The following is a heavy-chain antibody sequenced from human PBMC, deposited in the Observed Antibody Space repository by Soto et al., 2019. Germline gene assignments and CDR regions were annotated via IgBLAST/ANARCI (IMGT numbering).Heavy chain of an antibody. Sequence: LSLTCMVSGGSLHSDSWSCIRQPAGKGLEWAGRIYSGGSTNYNPSLKSRLTVSVDTAKNQFSLKLTSVTAADTAVYYCARGPGGFGDFSLDYWGQGTLVTVSS. J-gene: IGHJ4*02. V-gene: IGHV4-4*07. CDR3: ARGPGGFGDFSLDY. D-gene: IGHD3-10*01. CDR1: GGSLHSDS. CDR2: IYSGGST.